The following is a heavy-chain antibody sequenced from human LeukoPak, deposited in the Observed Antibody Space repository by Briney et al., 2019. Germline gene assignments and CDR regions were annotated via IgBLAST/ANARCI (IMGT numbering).Heavy chain of an antibody. J-gene: IGHJ3*02. Sequence: GGSLRLSRAASGFTFSSYWVHWVRQAPGKGLVWVSPINSDGSSTSYADPVKGRFTISRDNAKNTLSLQMNSLRAEDTAVYYCARVGGSNAFDIWGQGTMVIVSS. D-gene: IGHD1-26*01. CDR1: GFTFSSYW. V-gene: IGHV3-74*01. CDR2: INSDGSST. CDR3: ARVGGSNAFDI.